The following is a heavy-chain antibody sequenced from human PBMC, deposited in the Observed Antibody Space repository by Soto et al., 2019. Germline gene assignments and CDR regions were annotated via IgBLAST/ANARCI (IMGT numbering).Heavy chain of an antibody. V-gene: IGHV3-11*01. CDR3: AGNQRTADPRVPDPPASRHTGTRNWFDP. CDR2: ISSSGSTI. Sequence: PGGSLRLSCAASGFTFSDYYMSWIRQAPGKGLEWVSYISSSGSTIYYADSVKGRFTISRDNAKNSLYLQMNSLRAEDTAVYYCAGNQRTADPRVPDPPASRHTGTRNWFDPWGQGTLVPVAS. J-gene: IGHJ5*02. D-gene: IGHD1-1*01. CDR1: GFTFSDYY.